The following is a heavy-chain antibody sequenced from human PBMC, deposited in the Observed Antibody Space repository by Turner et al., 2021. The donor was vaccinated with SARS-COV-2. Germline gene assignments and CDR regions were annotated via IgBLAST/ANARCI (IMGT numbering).Heavy chain of an antibody. Sequence: QVQLAESGGGVVQPGRSLRLSCAASGFTFSSYGMHWVRQAPGKGLEWVAVISYDGSNKYYADSVKGRFTISRDNSKNTLYLQMNSLRAEDTAVYYCAKGGDIVVVPIAPTFDYWGQGTLVTVSS. CDR1: GFTFSSYG. V-gene: IGHV3-30*18. J-gene: IGHJ4*02. CDR2: ISYDGSNK. D-gene: IGHD2-2*01. CDR3: AKGGDIVVVPIAPTFDY.